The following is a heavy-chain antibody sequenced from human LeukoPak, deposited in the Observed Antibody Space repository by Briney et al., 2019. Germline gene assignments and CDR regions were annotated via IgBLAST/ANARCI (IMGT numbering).Heavy chain of an antibody. Sequence: SETLSLTCTVSGGSISSSSYYWGWIRQPPGKGLEWIGSIYYSGSTYYNPSLKSRVTISVDTSKNQFSLKLSSVTAADTAVYYCARDREPYGMDVWGQGTTVTVSS. CDR2: IYYSGST. D-gene: IGHD1-26*01. CDR1: GGSISSSSYY. J-gene: IGHJ6*02. V-gene: IGHV4-39*07. CDR3: ARDREPYGMDV.